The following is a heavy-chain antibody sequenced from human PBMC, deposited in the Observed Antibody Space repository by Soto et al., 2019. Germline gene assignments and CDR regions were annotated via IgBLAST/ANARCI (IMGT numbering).Heavy chain of an antibody. CDR2: IIPIFGTA. CDR1: GGTFSSYA. Sequence: SVKVSCKASGGTFSSYAISWVRQAPGQGLEWMGGIIPIFGTANYAQKFQGRVTITADESTSTAYMELSSLRSEDTAVYYCARDRRAARRYVSYYGMDVWGQGTTVTVSS. J-gene: IGHJ6*02. D-gene: IGHD6-6*01. V-gene: IGHV1-69*13. CDR3: ARDRRAARRYVSYYGMDV.